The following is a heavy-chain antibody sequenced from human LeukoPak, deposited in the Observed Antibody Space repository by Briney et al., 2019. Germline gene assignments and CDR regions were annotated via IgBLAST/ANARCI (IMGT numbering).Heavy chain of an antibody. CDR1: GFTFSSYG. CDR3: AKEPHQVAGPVVFDY. J-gene: IGHJ4*02. V-gene: IGHV3-30*18. CDR2: ISYDGSNK. Sequence: GRSLRLSCAASGFTFSSYGMHWVRQAPGKGLEWVAVISYDGSNKYYADSVKGRFTISRDNSKNTLYLQMNSLRAEDTAVYYCAKEPHQVAGPVVFDYWGQGTLVTVSS. D-gene: IGHD6-19*01.